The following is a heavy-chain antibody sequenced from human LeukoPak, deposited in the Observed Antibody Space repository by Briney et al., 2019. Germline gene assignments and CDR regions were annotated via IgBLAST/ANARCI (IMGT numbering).Heavy chain of an antibody. J-gene: IGHJ5*02. CDR2: IYYSGST. V-gene: IGHV4-59*08. CDR1: GGSISSYY. CDR3: ARHRQGIAAAGPNNWFDP. Sequence: SETLSLTCSVSGGSISSYYWSWIRQPPGKGLEWIGYIYYSGSTNYNPSLKSRVTISVDTSKNQFSLKLSSVTAADTAVYYCARHRQGIAAAGPNNWFDPWGQGTLVIVSS. D-gene: IGHD6-13*01.